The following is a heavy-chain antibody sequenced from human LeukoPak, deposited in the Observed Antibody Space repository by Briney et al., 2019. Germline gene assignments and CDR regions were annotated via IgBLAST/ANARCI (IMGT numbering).Heavy chain of an antibody. D-gene: IGHD1-7*01. V-gene: IGHV3-7*01. CDR1: GFAFSSYW. J-gene: IGHJ5*02. CDR2: IKRDGSEK. CDR3: ARGQTTFGP. Sequence: TGGSLRPSCAVSGFAFSSYWMSWVRQAPGKGLEWVAKIKRDGSEKYYVDSVKGRFTISRDNAKNSLFLQMNSLTAEDTAVYYCARGQTTFGPWGQGTLVTVSS.